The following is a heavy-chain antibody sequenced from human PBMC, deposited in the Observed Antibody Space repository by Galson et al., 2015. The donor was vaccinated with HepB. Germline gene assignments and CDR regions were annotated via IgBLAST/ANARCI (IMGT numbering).Heavy chain of an antibody. V-gene: IGHV3-11*06. J-gene: IGHJ3*02. CDR1: GFTFSDYY. CDR3: ARAVSYYDAFDI. Sequence: SLRLSCAASGFTFSDYYMSWIRQAPGKGLEWVSYISSSSSYTNYADSVKGRFTISRDNAKNSLYLQMNSLRAEDTAVYYCARAVSYYDAFDIWGQGTMVTVSS. CDR2: ISSSSSYT. D-gene: IGHD1-26*01.